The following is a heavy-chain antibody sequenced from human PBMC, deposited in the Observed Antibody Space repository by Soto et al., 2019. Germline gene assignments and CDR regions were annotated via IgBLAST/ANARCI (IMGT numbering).Heavy chain of an antibody. CDR2: IYYSGSS. V-gene: IGHV4-30-4*01. CDR3: ARVILDYGGHFDC. D-gene: IGHD4-17*01. CDR1: GGSVSSGDFY. J-gene: IGHJ4*02. Sequence: QVQLQESGPGLVKPSQTLSLTCTVFGGSVSSGDFYWSWIRQPPGKGLEWIGYIYYSGSSYYHPTLKSRVIISVDASKNQLSLNMRSVTAADTAVYFCARVILDYGGHFDCWGRGTLVDVSS.